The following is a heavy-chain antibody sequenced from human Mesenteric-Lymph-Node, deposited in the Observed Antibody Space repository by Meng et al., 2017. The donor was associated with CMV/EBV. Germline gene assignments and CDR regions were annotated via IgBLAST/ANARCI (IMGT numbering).Heavy chain of an antibody. CDR3: VRGHPTYALLRLDY. Sequence: ESLKISCAVYGGSFNYYYWTWIRQPPGKGLEWIGQINHSGSTNYNSSLKSRVTISVDTSKIQFSLKLSSVTAADTAVYYCVRGHPTYALLRLDYWGQGALVTVSS. CDR2: INHSGST. D-gene: IGHD3-16*01. J-gene: IGHJ4*02. V-gene: IGHV4-34*01. CDR1: GGSFNYYY.